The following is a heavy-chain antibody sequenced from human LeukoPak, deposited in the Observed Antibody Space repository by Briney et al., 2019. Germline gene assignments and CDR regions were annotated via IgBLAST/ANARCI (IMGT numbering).Heavy chain of an antibody. Sequence: SQTLSLTLSVSGGSISSYYWSWIPQPAGKGLEWIGRIYTIGSTNNNPSLKSLVTMSLDTSTNTFSLKLSSVTAPHTPVYYCAAQLRLFSLGYWGQGTLVNVSS. CDR1: GGSISSYY. CDR2: IYTIGST. D-gene: IGHD2-2*01. V-gene: IGHV4-4*07. CDR3: AAQLRLFSLGY. J-gene: IGHJ4*02.